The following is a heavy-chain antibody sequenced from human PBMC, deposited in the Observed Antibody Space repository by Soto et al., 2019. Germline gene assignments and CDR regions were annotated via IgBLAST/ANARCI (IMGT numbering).Heavy chain of an antibody. J-gene: IGHJ4*02. CDR3: ARGPRGLYHHDY. CDR1: GFTFSGDW. V-gene: IGHV3-74*01. CDR2: INMDGSSI. Sequence: EVQLVESGGGLVQPGGSLRLSCAASGFTFSGDWMHWVRQGAGKGLVWVSRINMDGSSINYADSVKGRFTISRDNAKNTLYLQMNSLRVDDTAVYFCARGPRGLYHHDYWGQGALVTVSS. D-gene: IGHD2-2*01.